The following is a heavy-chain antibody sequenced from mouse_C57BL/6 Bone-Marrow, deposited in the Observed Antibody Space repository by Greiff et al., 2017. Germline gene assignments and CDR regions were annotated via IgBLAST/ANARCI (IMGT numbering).Heavy chain of an antibody. CDR1: GYTFTDYY. D-gene: IGHD1-1*01. CDR3: ARKGIYYWNWYFDV. CDR2: IGPGSGST. Sequence: VQLQQSGAELVKPGASVKISCKASGYTFTDYYINWVKQRPGQGLEWIGKIGPGSGSTYYNEKFKGKATLTADKSSSTAYMPLSSLTSEDSAVXFCARKGIYYWNWYFDVWGTGTTVTVSS. V-gene: IGHV1-77*01. J-gene: IGHJ1*03.